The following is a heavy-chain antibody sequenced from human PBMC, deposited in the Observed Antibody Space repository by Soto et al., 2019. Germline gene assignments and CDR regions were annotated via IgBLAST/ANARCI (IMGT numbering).Heavy chain of an antibody. D-gene: IGHD1-26*01. CDR1: GFTFSSYA. J-gene: IGHJ6*02. Sequence: GGSLRLSCVASGFTFSSYAMSWVRQAPGKGLEWVSAVSGAGGSTYYADSVKGRVTISRDNSKNTLYLQMNRLRAEDTAVYYCAKVSLGATTIADYYYYGMDVWGQGTTVTVSS. CDR2: VSGAGGST. CDR3: AKVSLGATTIADYYYYGMDV. V-gene: IGHV3-23*01.